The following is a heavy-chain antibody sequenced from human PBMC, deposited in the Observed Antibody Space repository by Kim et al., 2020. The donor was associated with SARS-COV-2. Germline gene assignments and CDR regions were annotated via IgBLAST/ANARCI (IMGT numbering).Heavy chain of an antibody. J-gene: IGHJ4*02. CDR3: ARQYYDFWSGHRNYFDY. V-gene: IGHV5-51*01. Sequence: GESLKISCKGSGYSFTSYWIGWVRQMPGKGLEWMGIIYPGDSDTRYSPSFQGQVTISADKSISTAYLQWSSLKASDTAMYYCARQYYDFWSGHRNYFDYWGQGTLVTVSS. CDR2: IYPGDSDT. CDR1: GYSFTSYW. D-gene: IGHD3-3*01.